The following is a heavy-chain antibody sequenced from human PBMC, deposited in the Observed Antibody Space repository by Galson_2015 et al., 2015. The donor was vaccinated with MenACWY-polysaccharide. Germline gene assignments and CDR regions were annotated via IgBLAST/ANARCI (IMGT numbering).Heavy chain of an antibody. CDR3: ARDLIVVVPAAIPHYYYYGMDV. V-gene: IGHV3-48*01. J-gene: IGHJ6*02. Sequence: LRLSCAASGFTFSSYSMNWVRQAPGKGLEWVSYISSSSSTIYYADSVKGRFTISRDNAKNSLYLQMNSLRAEDTAVYYCARDLIVVVPAAIPHYYYYGMDVWGQGTTVTVSS. CDR1: GFTFSSYS. CDR2: ISSSSSTI. D-gene: IGHD2-2*02.